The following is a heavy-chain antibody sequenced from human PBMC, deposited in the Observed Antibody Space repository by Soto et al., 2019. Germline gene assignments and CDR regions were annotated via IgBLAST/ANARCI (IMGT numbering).Heavy chain of an antibody. Sequence: SETLSLTCTVSGGSISSGGYYWSWIRQPPGKGLEWIGYIYYSGSTNYNPSLKSRVTISVDTSKNQFSLKLSSVTAADTAVYYCARDNLVRGVSGWFAPWGKGTLVTVSS. V-gene: IGHV4-61*08. J-gene: IGHJ5*02. D-gene: IGHD3-10*01. CDR1: GGSISSGGYY. CDR3: ARDNLVRGVSGWFAP. CDR2: IYYSGST.